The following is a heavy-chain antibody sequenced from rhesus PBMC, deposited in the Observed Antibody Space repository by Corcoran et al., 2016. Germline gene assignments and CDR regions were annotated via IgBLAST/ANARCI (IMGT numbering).Heavy chain of an antibody. J-gene: IGHJ4*01. D-gene: IGHD3-3*01. V-gene: IGHV4S9*01. CDR2: IFGNRADT. CDR3: ASTILGLVTFDY. Sequence: QVQLQESGPGLVNPSATLSLTCAVSGGSISASYYGNWFRQPPGQGLEWIGNIFGNRADTYSNPSLKSRVTISKDTSKNQFFLKLSSVTAADTAVYYWASTILGLVTFDYWGQGVLVTVSS. CDR1: GGSISASYY.